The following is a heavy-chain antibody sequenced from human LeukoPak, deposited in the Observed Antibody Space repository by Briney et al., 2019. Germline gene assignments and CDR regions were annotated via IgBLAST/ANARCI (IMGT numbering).Heavy chain of an antibody. D-gene: IGHD5-18*01. CDR1: GFSFNAYS. CDR3: ARHSYGPPDY. CDR2: ISNGGSAI. Sequence: GGSLRLSCAASGFSFNAYSMNWVRQAPGKGLEWVSYISNGGSAIYYADSVKGRFRISRDNSKNTLYLQMNSLRAEDTAVYYCARHSYGPPDYWGQGTLVTVSS. V-gene: IGHV3-48*01. J-gene: IGHJ4*02.